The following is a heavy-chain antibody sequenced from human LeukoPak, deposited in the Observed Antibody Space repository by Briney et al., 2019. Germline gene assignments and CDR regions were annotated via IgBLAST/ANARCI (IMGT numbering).Heavy chain of an antibody. D-gene: IGHD5-12*01. Sequence: ASVKVSCKASGYTFTSYGISWVRQAPGQGLEWMGWISAYNGNTNYAQKLQGRVTMTTDTSTSTAYMELRSLRSDDTAVYYCARRGSGYSGYDERLLDYWGQGTLVTVPS. J-gene: IGHJ4*02. CDR1: GYTFTSYG. CDR2: ISAYNGNT. CDR3: ARRGSGYSGYDERLLDY. V-gene: IGHV1-18*01.